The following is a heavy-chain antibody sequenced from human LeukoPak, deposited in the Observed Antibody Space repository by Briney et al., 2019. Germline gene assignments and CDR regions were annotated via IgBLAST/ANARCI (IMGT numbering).Heavy chain of an antibody. CDR3: TRESGAFSPFGF. D-gene: IGHD1-26*01. J-gene: IGHJ4*02. CDR1: GGSILTTNW. CDR2: VHLSGAS. Sequence: SGTLSLTCAVSGGSILTTNWWSWVRPPPGKGLEWIGEVHLSGASNYNPSLKSRVNMSIDKSKNQLSLELTSVTAADTAIYYCTRESGAFSPFGFWGQGTLVTVSS. V-gene: IGHV4-4*02.